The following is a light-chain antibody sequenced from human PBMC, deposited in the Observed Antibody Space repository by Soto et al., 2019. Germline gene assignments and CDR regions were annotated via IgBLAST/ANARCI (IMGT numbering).Light chain of an antibody. V-gene: IGKV2-24*01. CDR2: EVS. Sequence: DIVLNQTPLSSPVPLGQPASISCRSSQRLVHSEGNTYLNWLQQRPGQPPRILIYEVSNRFSWVPDRFSVSGAGTDFTLEISRVEAEDVGVYYCMQTTHIALSVGGATKVEIK. CDR3: MQTTHIALS. CDR1: QRLVHSEGNTY. J-gene: IGKJ4*01.